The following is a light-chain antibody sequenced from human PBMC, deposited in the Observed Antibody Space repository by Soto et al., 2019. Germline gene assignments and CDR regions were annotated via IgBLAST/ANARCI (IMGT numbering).Light chain of an antibody. J-gene: IGKJ1*01. CDR3: QRYDSLRT. CDR1: QSVRSNF. Sequence: EIVLTQSPGTLSLSPGERATLSCRASQSVRSNFLAWYQQKPGQAPRLLIYGASNRATGILDRFSGSGSGTDFTLTITRLEPEDFAMYYCQRYDSLRTFGQGTKVDIK. CDR2: GAS. V-gene: IGKV3-20*01.